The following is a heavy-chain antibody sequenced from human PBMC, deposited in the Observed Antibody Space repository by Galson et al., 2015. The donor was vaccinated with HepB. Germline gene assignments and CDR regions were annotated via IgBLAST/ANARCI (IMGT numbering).Heavy chain of an antibody. J-gene: IGHJ6*02. CDR1: GGSFSGYY. D-gene: IGHD2-2*01. V-gene: IGHV4-34*01. CDR3: ARGCWGYCSSTSCYSWEDYYYYYGMDV. CDR2: INHSGST. Sequence: ETLSLTCAVYGGSFSGYYWSWIRQPPGKGLEWIGEINHSGSTNYNPSLKSRVTISVDTSKNQFSLKLSSVTAADTAVYYCARGCWGYCSSTSCYSWEDYYYYYGMDVWGQGTTVTVSS.